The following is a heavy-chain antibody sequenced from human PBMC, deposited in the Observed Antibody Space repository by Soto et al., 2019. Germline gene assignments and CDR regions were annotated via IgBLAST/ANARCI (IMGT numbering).Heavy chain of an antibody. J-gene: IGHJ4*02. CDR1: GFTFDSYA. D-gene: IGHD6-19*01. CDR3: VKYILKQWLVSHFEY. V-gene: IGHV3-9*01. Sequence: EVQLVESGGGLVQPGRSLRLSCVASGFTFDSYAMHWVRQAPGKGLEWVSGISWNSGSIGYEDSVKGRLTISRDNAQKALYLEMNSLRLEDTAFYYSVKYILKQWLVSHFEYLRQGALVTVSS. CDR2: ISWNSGSI.